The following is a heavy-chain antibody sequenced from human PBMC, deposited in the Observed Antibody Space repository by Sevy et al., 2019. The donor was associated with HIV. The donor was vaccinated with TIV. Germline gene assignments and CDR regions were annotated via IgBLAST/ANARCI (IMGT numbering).Heavy chain of an antibody. J-gene: IGHJ5*02. Sequence: SETLSLTCTVSGGSISSGGYYWSWIRQHPGKGLEWIGYIYYSGSTYYNPSLKSPVTISVDTSKNQFSLKLSSVTAADTAVYYCARDAGYSSSSGGNWFDPWGQGTLVTVSS. CDR3: ARDAGYSSSSGGNWFDP. V-gene: IGHV4-31*01. D-gene: IGHD6-6*01. CDR2: IYYSGST. CDR1: GGSISSGGYY.